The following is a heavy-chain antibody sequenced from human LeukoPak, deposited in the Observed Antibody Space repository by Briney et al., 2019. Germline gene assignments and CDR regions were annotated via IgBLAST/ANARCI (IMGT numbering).Heavy chain of an antibody. CDR1: GGSISGYY. V-gene: IGHV4-4*07. CDR2: IYSSGST. D-gene: IGHD3-3*01. J-gene: IGHJ6*03. Sequence: PSETLSLTCTVSGGSISGYYWSWIRQPAGKGLEWIGRIYSSGSTNYNPSLKSRVTMSVDTSKNQLSLKLSSVTAADTAVYYCARVVVFGVVSSDYYYYYMDVWGRGTTVTVSS. CDR3: ARVVVFGVVSSDYYYYYMDV.